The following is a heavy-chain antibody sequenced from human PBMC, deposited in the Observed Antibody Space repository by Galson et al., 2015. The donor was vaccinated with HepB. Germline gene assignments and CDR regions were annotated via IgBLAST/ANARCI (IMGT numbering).Heavy chain of an antibody. Sequence: SLRLSCAASGLTFSSFAMTWVRQAPGKGLEWVSTIIGSGGNTYYADSVEGRFTISRDNSKNTLYLQMDRQRPEDTAVYYCSRRITVTGKGGCDYWGQGTLGAVSS. CDR3: SRRITVTGKGGCDY. D-gene: IGHD6-19*01. CDR1: GLTFSSFA. V-gene: IGHV3-23*01. CDR2: IIGSGGNT. J-gene: IGHJ4*02.